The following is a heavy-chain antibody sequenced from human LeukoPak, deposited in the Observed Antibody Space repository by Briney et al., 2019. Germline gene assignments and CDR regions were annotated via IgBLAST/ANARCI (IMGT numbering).Heavy chain of an antibody. J-gene: IGHJ6*03. CDR3: ARGTDYGGNSGSIYYYYMDV. D-gene: IGHD4-23*01. CDR1: GGSFSSYY. CDR2: IYYSGST. V-gene: IGHV4-59*01. Sequence: SETLSLTCAVYGGSFSSYYWSWIRQPPGKGREWIGYIYYSGSTNYNPSLKSRVTISVDTSKNQFSLKLSSVTAADTAVYYCARGTDYGGNSGSIYYYYMDVWGKGTTVTVSS.